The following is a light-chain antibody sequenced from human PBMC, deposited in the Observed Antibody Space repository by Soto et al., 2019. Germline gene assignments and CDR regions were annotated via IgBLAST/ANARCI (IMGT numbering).Light chain of an antibody. CDR3: SSYTSSTTRVV. Sequence: QSALTQPASVSGSPGQSISISCTGTSSDVGGYNYVSWYQQHPGKAPKLMIYDVSNRPSGVSDRFSGSKSGNTASLTISGLQAEDEADYYCSSYTSSTTRVVFGEGTQVTVL. CDR2: DVS. J-gene: IGLJ2*01. V-gene: IGLV2-14*01. CDR1: SSDVGGYNY.